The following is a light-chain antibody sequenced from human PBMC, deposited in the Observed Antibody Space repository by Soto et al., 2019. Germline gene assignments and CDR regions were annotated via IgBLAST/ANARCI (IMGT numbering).Light chain of an antibody. Sequence: DIQMTQSASSLSASVRGRVTITCQASQDIKNYLDLYQQKPGKAPKLLIYDASNLETGVPSRFSGSGSGTDFTFTISSLQPEDIATYYCQQYDNLPPLITFGQGTRLEIK. CDR3: QQYDNLPPLIT. CDR2: DAS. V-gene: IGKV1-33*01. CDR1: QDIKNY. J-gene: IGKJ5*01.